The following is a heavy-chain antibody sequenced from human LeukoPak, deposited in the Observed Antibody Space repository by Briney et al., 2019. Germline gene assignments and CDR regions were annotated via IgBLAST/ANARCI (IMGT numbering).Heavy chain of an antibody. CDR3: ARATGALGGDY. J-gene: IGHJ4*02. D-gene: IGHD3-16*01. Sequence: WASVKVSCKASEYTFTGYYMHWVRQAPGQGLEWMGWINPNSGGTNYAQKFQGRVTMTRDTSISTAYMELSRLRSDDTAVYYCARATGALGGDYWGQGTLVTVSS. CDR2: INPNSGGT. V-gene: IGHV1-2*02. CDR1: EYTFTGYY.